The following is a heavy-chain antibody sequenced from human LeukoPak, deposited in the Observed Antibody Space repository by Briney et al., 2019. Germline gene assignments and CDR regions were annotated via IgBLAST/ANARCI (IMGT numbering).Heavy chain of an antibody. CDR1: GFTFSSYS. V-gene: IGHV3-21*01. CDR3: ARVPFPGSGTRRGNNWFDP. D-gene: IGHD3-10*01. J-gene: IGHJ5*02. CDR2: ISSSSSYI. Sequence: GGSLRLSCAASGFTFSSYSMNWVRQAPGKGLEWVSSISSSSSYIYYADSVKGRFTISRDNAKNSLHLQMNSLRAEDTAVYYCARVPFPGSGTRRGNNWFDPWGQGTLVTVSS.